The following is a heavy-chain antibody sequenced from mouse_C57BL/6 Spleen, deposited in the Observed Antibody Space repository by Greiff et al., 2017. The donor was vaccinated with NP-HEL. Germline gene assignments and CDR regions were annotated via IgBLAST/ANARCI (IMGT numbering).Heavy chain of an antibody. V-gene: IGHV1-64*01. CDR1: GYTFTSYW. Sequence: QVQLQQPGAELVKPGASVKLSCKASGYTFTSYWMHWVKQRPGQGLEWIGMIHPNSGSTNYNEKFKSKATLTVDKSSSTAYMQLSSLTSEDSAVYYCAREDYDYDGYYFDYWGQGTTLTVSS. CDR3: AREDYDYDGYYFDY. J-gene: IGHJ2*01. D-gene: IGHD2-4*01. CDR2: IHPNSGST.